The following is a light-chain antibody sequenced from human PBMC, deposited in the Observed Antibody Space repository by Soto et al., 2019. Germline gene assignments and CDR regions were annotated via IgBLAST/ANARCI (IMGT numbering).Light chain of an antibody. J-gene: IGKJ1*01. CDR3: QQLNSYPWT. Sequence: QLSQPPSSLSASVGDRVTITCRASQGISSYLAWYQQKPGKAPKLLIYAASTLQSGVPSRFSGSGSGTDFTLTISSLQPEDFATYYCQQLNSYPWTFGQGTNV. CDR2: AAS. CDR1: QGISSY. V-gene: IGKV1-9*01.